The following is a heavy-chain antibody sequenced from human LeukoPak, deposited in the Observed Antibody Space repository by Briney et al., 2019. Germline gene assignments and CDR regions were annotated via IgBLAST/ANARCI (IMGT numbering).Heavy chain of an antibody. CDR1: GFTFSNYW. CDR3: VRGYGSGYRLDY. V-gene: IGHV3-74*01. Sequence: SGGSLRLSCAVSGFTFSNYWMHWDRQAPGKGLVWVSRINSDGITTSYADSVKGRFTISRDNAKNTLYLQMNNLRVEDAAVYYCVRGYGSGYRLDYWGQGTLVTVSS. J-gene: IGHJ4*02. CDR2: INSDGITT. D-gene: IGHD3-22*01.